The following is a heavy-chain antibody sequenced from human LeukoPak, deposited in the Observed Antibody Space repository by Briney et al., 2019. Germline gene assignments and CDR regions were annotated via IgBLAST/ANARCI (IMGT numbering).Heavy chain of an antibody. CDR3: ARDQYDTWSRRGNFDS. CDR2: IKLDGSEK. J-gene: IGHJ4*02. D-gene: IGHD3/OR15-3a*01. V-gene: IGHV3-7*03. CDR1: GFSFGKYW. Sequence: GGSLRLSCVASGFSFGKYWMSWVRQAPGKGLEWVGNIKLDGSEKNYVDSVKGRFTISRDNTKNSLYLQMNSLRAEDTAVFYCARDQYDTWSRRGNFDSWGQGTLVIVSS.